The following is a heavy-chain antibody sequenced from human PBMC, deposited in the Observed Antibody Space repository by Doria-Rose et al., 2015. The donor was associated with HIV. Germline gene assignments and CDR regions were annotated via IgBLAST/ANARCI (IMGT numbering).Heavy chain of an antibody. J-gene: IGHJ4*02. D-gene: IGHD6-13*01. CDR2: IFSDDER. V-gene: IGHV2-26*01. Sequence: PVLVKPTETLTLTCTVSGVSLSSPGMGVSWIRQPPGKALEWPANIFSDDERSYKTSLKSRLTISRGTSKSQVVLTMTDMGPVDTATYYCARIKSSRWYHKYYFDFWGRGTLVIVSA. CDR1: GVSLSSPGMG. CDR3: ARIKSSRWYHKYYFDF.